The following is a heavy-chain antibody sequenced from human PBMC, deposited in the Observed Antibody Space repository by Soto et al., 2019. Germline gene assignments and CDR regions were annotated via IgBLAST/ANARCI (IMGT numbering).Heavy chain of an antibody. D-gene: IGHD6-25*01. CDR2: INPNRGGT. J-gene: IGHJ6*03. Sequence: QVQLVQSGAEVKKPGASVKVSCKASGYTFTGYYMHWVRQAPGQGLEWMGWINPNRGGTNYAQKFKGWVTMTRDTSISTADMELSRLRSDDTAVYYCARAYRSSANYMDVWGKGTTVTVSS. CDR3: ARAYRSSANYMDV. CDR1: GYTFTGYY. V-gene: IGHV1-2*04.